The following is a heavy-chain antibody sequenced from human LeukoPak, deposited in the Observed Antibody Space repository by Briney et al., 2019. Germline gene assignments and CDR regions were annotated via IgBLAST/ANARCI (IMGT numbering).Heavy chain of an antibody. CDR2: ISYDGSNK. D-gene: IGHD2-8*01. Sequence: GGSLRLSCAASGFTFSSYAMHWVRQAPGKGLEWVAVISYDGSNKYYADSVKGRFTISRDNSKNTLYLQMNSLRAEDTAVYYCAKARGVYGGYFDYWGQGTLVTVSS. V-gene: IGHV3-30*04. CDR1: GFTFSSYA. J-gene: IGHJ4*02. CDR3: AKARGVYGGYFDY.